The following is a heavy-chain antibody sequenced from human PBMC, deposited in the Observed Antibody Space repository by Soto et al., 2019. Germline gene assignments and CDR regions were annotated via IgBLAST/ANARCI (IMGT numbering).Heavy chain of an antibody. D-gene: IGHD1-26*01. CDR3: TTTHGRFYYGMDA. CDR2: IKSKTDGGTT. Sequence: XGSLRLSCAASGFTFSNAWMSWVRQAPGKGLEWVGRIKSKTDGGTTDYAAPVKGRFTISRGDSKNTLYLQMNSLKTEDTAVYYCTTTHGRFYYGMDAWGQGTTVTVSS. V-gene: IGHV3-15*01. J-gene: IGHJ6*02. CDR1: GFTFSNAW.